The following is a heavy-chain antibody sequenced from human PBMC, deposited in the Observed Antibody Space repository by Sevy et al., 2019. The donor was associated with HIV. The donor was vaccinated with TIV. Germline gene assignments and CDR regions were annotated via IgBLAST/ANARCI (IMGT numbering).Heavy chain of an antibody. Sequence: GGSLRLSCAASGFTFSNAWMSWVRQAPGKGLEWVGRIKSKTDGGTTDYAAPVKGRFTISRDDSKNTLYLQMNSLKTEDTAVYYCTTDVHLRKTPFDYWGQGTLVTVSS. V-gene: IGHV3-15*01. D-gene: IGHD4-17*01. J-gene: IGHJ4*02. CDR1: GFTFSNAW. CDR3: TTDVHLRKTPFDY. CDR2: IKSKTDGGTT.